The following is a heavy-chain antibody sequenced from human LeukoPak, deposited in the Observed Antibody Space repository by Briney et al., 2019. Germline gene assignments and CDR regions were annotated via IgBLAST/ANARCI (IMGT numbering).Heavy chain of an antibody. Sequence: PSETLSLTCAVYGGSFSGYYWSWIRQPPGKGLEWIGEINHSGSTNYNPSLKSRVTISVDTSKNQFSLKLSSVTAADTAVYYCAKAQRHTGYAFDAFDIWGQGTMVTVSS. CDR2: INHSGST. V-gene: IGHV4-34*01. CDR1: GGSFSGYY. J-gene: IGHJ3*02. D-gene: IGHD5-12*01. CDR3: AKAQRHTGYAFDAFDI.